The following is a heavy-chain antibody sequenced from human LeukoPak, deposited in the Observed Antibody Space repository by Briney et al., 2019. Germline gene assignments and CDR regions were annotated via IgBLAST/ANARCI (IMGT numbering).Heavy chain of an antibody. Sequence: PSQTLSLTYTVSGGSISSGDYSWSWIRQPPGKGLEWIGYIYYSGSTYYNPSLKSRVTISVDTSKNQFSLKLSSVTAADTAVYYCARSAPYDFWSGYHLDYWGQGTLVTVSS. CDR2: IYYSGST. V-gene: IGHV4-30-4*01. CDR1: GGSISSGDYS. CDR3: ARSAPYDFWSGYHLDY. J-gene: IGHJ4*02. D-gene: IGHD3-3*01.